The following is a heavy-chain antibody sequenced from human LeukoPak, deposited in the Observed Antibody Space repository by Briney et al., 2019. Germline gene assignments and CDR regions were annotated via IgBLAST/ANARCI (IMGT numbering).Heavy chain of an antibody. CDR1: GYRFTSYW. J-gene: IGHJ4*02. D-gene: IGHD3-22*01. CDR3: ARSISDKWLLGY. CDR2: IYPGDSDT. V-gene: IGHV5-51*01. Sequence: GESLKISRKGSGYRFTSYWIGWVRQLPGKGLEWMGIIYPGDSDTRYSPSFQGQVSISADKSISTAYLQWSSLKASDTAMYYCARSISDKWLLGYWGQGTLVTVSS.